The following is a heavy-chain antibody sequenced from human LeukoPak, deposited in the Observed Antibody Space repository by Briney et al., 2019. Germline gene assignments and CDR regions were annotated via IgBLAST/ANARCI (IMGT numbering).Heavy chain of an antibody. CDR1: GGSISSYY. J-gene: IGHJ4*02. V-gene: IGHV4-4*07. Sequence: SETLSLTCTVSGGSISSYYWSWIRQPAGKGLEWIGRIYTSGSTNYNPSLKSRVTMSVDTSKNQFSLKLSSVTAADTAVYYCARSCSSTSCYYLFDYWSQGTLVTVSS. D-gene: IGHD2-2*01. CDR3: ARSCSSTSCYYLFDY. CDR2: IYTSGST.